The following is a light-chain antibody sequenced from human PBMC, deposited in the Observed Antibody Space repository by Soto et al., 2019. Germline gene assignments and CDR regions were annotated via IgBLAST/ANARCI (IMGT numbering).Light chain of an antibody. CDR1: QSVSSSY. Sequence: EIVLTQSPGTLSLSPGERATLSCRASQSVSSSYLAWYQQKSGQASRLLIYGASSRATGIPDRFSGSASGTDFTLTISRLEPEDFAVYFCQQYGSSPWTFGQGTKVEIK. V-gene: IGKV3-20*01. CDR3: QQYGSSPWT. CDR2: GAS. J-gene: IGKJ1*01.